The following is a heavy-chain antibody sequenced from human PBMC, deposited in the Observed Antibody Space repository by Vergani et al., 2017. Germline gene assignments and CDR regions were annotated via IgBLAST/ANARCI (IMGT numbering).Heavy chain of an antibody. J-gene: IGHJ5*02. V-gene: IGHV1-2*02. CDR2: INPNSGGT. D-gene: IGHD2-2*01. CDR1: GYTFTGYY. Sequence: QVQLVQSGAEVKKPGASVKVSCKASGYTFTGYYMQWVRQAPGQGLEWMGWINPNSGGTKYAQKFLGRVTMTRDTSIRTAYMELSRLRSDDTAVYYCARDQSMVLCRSTSCFEGWFDPGGQGTLVTVSS. CDR3: ARDQSMVLCRSTSCFEGWFDP.